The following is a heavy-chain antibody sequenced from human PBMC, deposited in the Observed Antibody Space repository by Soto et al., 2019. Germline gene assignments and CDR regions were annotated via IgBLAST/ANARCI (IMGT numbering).Heavy chain of an antibody. V-gene: IGHV4-4*07. J-gene: IGHJ3*01. CDR1: GDSMSSYY. D-gene: IGHD2-15*01. Sequence: QLQLQESGPGLVEPSETLSLTCSVSGDSMSSYYWSWIRQSAEKGLEWIGRISATGTTSYIPSLKSRITLSVDTSKNQFSLNLKFVTAADTAVYFCAGEQSGAANFWDQGTLVTVS. CDR3: AGEQSGAANF. CDR2: ISATGTT.